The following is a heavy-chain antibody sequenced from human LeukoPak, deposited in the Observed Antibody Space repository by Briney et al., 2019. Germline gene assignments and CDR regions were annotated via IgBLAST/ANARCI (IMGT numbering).Heavy chain of an antibody. Sequence: ASVKVSCKTSGYTFGNYAITRVRQAPGQGLEWMGWISGDNGDTKYAQKVQGRVTVTTDTSTTTTYMELRSLRSDDTAVYYCARDADGSGTLLDYWGQGSLVTVSS. J-gene: IGHJ4*02. CDR3: ARDADGSGTLLDY. CDR2: ISGDNGDT. V-gene: IGHV1-18*01. D-gene: IGHD3-10*01. CDR1: GYTFGNYA.